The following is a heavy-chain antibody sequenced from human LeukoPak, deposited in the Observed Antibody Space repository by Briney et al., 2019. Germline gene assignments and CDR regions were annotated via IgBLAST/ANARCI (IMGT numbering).Heavy chain of an antibody. CDR1: GFTFSNFW. Sequence: QAGGSLRLSCAASGFTFSNFWMHWVRQAPEKGLVWVSRFNSDGSTTRYADSVKGRFTISRDSAKNTLYLQMNSLRAEDTAVYFCARGRYYLDYWGQGTLVTVSS. D-gene: IGHD3-16*01. CDR3: ARGRYYLDY. V-gene: IGHV3-74*01. CDR2: FNSDGSTT. J-gene: IGHJ4*02.